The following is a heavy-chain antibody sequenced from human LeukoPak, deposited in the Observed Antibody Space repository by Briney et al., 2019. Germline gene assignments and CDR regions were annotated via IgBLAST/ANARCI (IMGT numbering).Heavy chain of an antibody. Sequence: GESLKISCKGSGYSFTNNWIGWVRQMPGKGLEWMGITYPGDSNTRYSPSFQGQVTISADKSISSAYLQWSSLKASDTAMYYCVRSPACSSGTCYPNWFDPWGQETLVTVSS. J-gene: IGHJ5*02. V-gene: IGHV5-51*01. CDR1: GYSFTNNW. CDR3: VRSPACSSGTCYPNWFDP. CDR2: TYPGDSNT. D-gene: IGHD2-15*01.